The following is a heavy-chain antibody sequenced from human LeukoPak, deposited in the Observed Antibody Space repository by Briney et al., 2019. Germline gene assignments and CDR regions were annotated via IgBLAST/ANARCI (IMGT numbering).Heavy chain of an antibody. D-gene: IGHD2-2*01. V-gene: IGHV3-30*18. CDR1: GFTFSSYG. CDR2: ISYDGSNK. CDR3: AKAPGGCSSTSCYSLDY. Sequence: GGSLRLSCAASGFTFSSYGMHWVRQAPGKGLEWVAVISYDGSNKYYADSVKGRFTISRDNSKNTLYLQMNSLRAKDTAVYYCAKAPGGCSSTSCYSLDYWGQGTLVTVSS. J-gene: IGHJ4*02.